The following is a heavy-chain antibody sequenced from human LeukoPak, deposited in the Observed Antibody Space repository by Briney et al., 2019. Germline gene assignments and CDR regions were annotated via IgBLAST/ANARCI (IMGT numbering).Heavy chain of an antibody. J-gene: IGHJ4*02. Sequence: GGSLRLSCAASGVTFSSYSINWVRQAPGKGLEWVSYIRSDTSTKYYADSVKGRFTISRDNAKNSVYLQMNSLRAEDTAVYYCTRDSGYEFDYWGQGTLVTVSS. CDR1: GVTFSSYS. D-gene: IGHD5-12*01. CDR3: TRDSGYEFDY. CDR2: IRSDTSTK. V-gene: IGHV3-48*04.